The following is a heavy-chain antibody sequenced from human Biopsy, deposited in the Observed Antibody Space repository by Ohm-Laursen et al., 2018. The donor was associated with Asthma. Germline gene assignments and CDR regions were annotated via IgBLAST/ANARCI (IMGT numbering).Heavy chain of an antibody. D-gene: IGHD6-19*01. CDR1: GFTFSSYA. V-gene: IGHV3-23*01. J-gene: IGHJ5*02. CDR3: AKHGSGWYESNWFDP. Sequence: SLRLSCAASGFTFSSYAMSWVRQAPGKGLEWVSAISGSGGSTYCADSVKGRFTISRDNSKNTLYLQMNSLRAEDTAVYYCAKHGSGWYESNWFDPWGQGTLVTVSS. CDR2: ISGSGGST.